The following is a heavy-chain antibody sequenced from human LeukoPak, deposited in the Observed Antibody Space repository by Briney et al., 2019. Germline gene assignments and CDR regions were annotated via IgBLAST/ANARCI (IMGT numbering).Heavy chain of an antibody. J-gene: IGHJ6*03. D-gene: IGHD2-2*01. CDR2: IYTSGST. CDR1: GGSISSYY. V-gene: IGHV4-4*07. Sequence: SETLSLTCTVSGGSISSYYWSWIRQPAGKGLEWIGRIYTSGSTNYNPSLKSRVTISVDTSKNQFSLKLSSVTAADTAVYYCARSHRGYCSSTSCYYYYYYMDVWGKGTTVTVSS. CDR3: ARSHRGYCSSTSCYYYYYYMDV.